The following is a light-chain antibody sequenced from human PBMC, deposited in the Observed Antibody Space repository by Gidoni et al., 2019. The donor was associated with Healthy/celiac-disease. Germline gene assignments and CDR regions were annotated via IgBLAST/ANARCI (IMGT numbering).Light chain of an antibody. CDR2: WAS. CDR1: QSVLYSSNNKNY. CDR3: QQYYSTPEIT. Sequence: DIVMAQSPDSLAVSLGERATINCKSSQSVLYSSNNKNYLAWYQQKPGQPPKLLIYWASTRESGVSDRFSGSGSGTDFTLTISSLQAEDVAVYYCQQYYSTPEITFGQGTRLEIK. J-gene: IGKJ5*01. V-gene: IGKV4-1*01.